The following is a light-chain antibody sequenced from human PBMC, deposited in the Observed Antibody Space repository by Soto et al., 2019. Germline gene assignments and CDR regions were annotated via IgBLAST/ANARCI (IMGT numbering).Light chain of an antibody. V-gene: IGKV4-1*01. CDR3: QQYYSTPVA. Sequence: DIVMTQSPDSLAVSLGERATINCKSSQSVLYSSNNKHYLAWYQQKPVQPPKLLIYWASTRESGVPDRFSGSGSGTDFTLTISSLQAEEVAVYYCQQYYSTPVAFGQGTRLEIK. J-gene: IGKJ5*01. CDR1: QSVLYSSNNKHY. CDR2: WAS.